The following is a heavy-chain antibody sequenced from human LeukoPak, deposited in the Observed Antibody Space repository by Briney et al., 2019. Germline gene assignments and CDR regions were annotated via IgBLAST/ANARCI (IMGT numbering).Heavy chain of an antibody. CDR3: ARAATVDDFDY. D-gene: IGHD4-23*01. J-gene: IGHJ4*02. CDR1: GYDFTAYL. CDR2: IYPGDSET. Sequence: GESLKIFCKASGYDFTAYLIAWVRQVPGKGLEWMGIIYPGDSETRYGPTFQGQDTISAHTSIATAYLQWRSVRASDSAIYYCARAATVDDFDYWGQGSLVTVSS. V-gene: IGHV5-51*01.